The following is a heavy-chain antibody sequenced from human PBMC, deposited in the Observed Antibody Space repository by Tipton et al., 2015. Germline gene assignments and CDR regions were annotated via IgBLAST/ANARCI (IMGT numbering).Heavy chain of an antibody. CDR3: ARDLEHGMDV. V-gene: IGHV4-61*01. CDR2: ISYTDGA. D-gene: IGHD5-24*01. Sequence: GLVKPSENLSLTCTVSGGSVSSGSYYWSWIRQPPGKGLEWIGYISYTDGAHYNPALKSRVTISVDTSKNQFSLTLNSVAAADTAVYYCARDLEHGMDVWGHGTTVTVSS. J-gene: IGHJ6*02. CDR1: GGSVSSGSYY.